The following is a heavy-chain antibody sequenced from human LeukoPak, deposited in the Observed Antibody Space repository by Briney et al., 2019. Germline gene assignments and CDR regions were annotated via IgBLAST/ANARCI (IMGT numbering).Heavy chain of an antibody. CDR1: GYTFTSYG. CDR2: ISAYNGNT. D-gene: IGHD3-22*01. CDR3: ARGASDSSGYYSFNWFDP. V-gene: IGHV1-18*01. J-gene: IGHJ5*02. Sequence: ASVKVSCKASGYTFTSYGISWVRQAPGQGLEWMGWISAYNGNTNYAQKLQGGVTMTTDTSTSTAYMELRSLRSDDTAVYYCARGASDSSGYYSFNWFDPWGQGTLVTVSS.